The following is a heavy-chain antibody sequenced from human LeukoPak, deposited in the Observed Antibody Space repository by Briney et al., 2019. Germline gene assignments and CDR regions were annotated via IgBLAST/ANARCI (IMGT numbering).Heavy chain of an antibody. CDR2: IYYSGST. CDR3: ARANRGYDPGTYYFDY. Sequence: PSVTLSLTYTVCGGSISSYYWSCTRQPPGRGLEWIGYIYYSGSTNYNPSLKSRVTISVAKSKNQCTLKLSSGTAADTAVYYCARANRGYDPGTYYFDYWGQGTLVTVSS. CDR1: GGSISSYY. V-gene: IGHV4-59*07. D-gene: IGHD5-12*01. J-gene: IGHJ4*02.